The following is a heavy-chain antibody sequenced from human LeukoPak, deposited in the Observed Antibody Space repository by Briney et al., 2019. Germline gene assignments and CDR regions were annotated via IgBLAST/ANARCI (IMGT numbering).Heavy chain of an antibody. V-gene: IGHV3-21*01. CDR3: AREVVVPAAIFYHYYYYMDV. CDR2: ISSSSSYI. CDR1: GFTFSSYS. Sequence: PGGSLRLSCAASGFTFSSYSMNWVRRAPGKGLEWVSSISSSSSYIYYADSVKGRFTISRDNAKNSLYLQMNSLRAEDTAVYYCAREVVVPAAIFYHYYYYMDVWGKGTTVTISS. D-gene: IGHD2-2*01. J-gene: IGHJ6*03.